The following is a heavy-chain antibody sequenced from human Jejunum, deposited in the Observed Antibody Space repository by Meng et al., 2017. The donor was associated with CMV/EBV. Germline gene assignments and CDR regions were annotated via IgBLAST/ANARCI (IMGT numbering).Heavy chain of an antibody. CDR3: ARMGDSSSPLGFALDY. J-gene: IGHJ4*02. V-gene: IGHV3-11*01. D-gene: IGHD6-6*01. CDR2: ISYSGSTI. CDR1: TFSDYY. Sequence: TFSDYYMGWIRQAPGKGLEWVSHISYSGSTIYYADSVKDRFTISRDNARNSLYLQMNSLRAEDTAVYYCARMGDSSSPLGFALDYWGQGTLGTVS.